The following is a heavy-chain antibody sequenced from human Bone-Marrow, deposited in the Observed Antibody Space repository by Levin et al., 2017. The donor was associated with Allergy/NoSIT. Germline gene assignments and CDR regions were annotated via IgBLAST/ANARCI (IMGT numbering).Heavy chain of an antibody. D-gene: IGHD1-26*01. V-gene: IGHV1-18*01. Sequence: KLGESLKISCKASGYTFTSYGISWVRQAPGQGLEWMGWISAYNGNTNYAQKLQGRVTMTTDTSTSTAYMELRSLRSDDTAVYYCARDSEAIVGATPFDYWGQGTLVTVSS. J-gene: IGHJ4*02. CDR1: GYTFTSYG. CDR3: ARDSEAIVGATPFDY. CDR2: ISAYNGNT.